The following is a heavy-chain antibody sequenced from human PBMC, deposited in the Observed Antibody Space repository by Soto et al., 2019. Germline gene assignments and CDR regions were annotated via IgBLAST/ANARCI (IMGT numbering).Heavy chain of an antibody. CDR3: AKDAVYNDGLWLMDH. V-gene: IGHV3-23*05. CDR2: IYGSGRGI. D-gene: IGHD2-21*01. Sequence: EVRLLESGGGLVQPGGSLTLSCSASGLPHSSFAMMWVRQAPGKGLQCVAGIYGSGRGIEYADSVKGRLTISRDNSKNTVYLQMTDLRADDTAVYYCAKDAVYNDGLWLMDHWGRGTQVTVSS. CDR1: GLPHSSFA. J-gene: IGHJ4*02.